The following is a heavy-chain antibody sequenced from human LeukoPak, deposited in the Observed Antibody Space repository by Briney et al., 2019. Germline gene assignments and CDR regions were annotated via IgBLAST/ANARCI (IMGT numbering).Heavy chain of an antibody. CDR3: ARDYYDSSGLGY. V-gene: IGHV1-2*02. CDR2: INPNSGGT. CDR1: GYTFTGYY. Sequence: ASVKVSCKASGYTFTGYYMHWVRQAPGQGLEWMGWINPNSGGTNYAQKFQGRVTMTRDTSISTAYMELSRLRAEDTAVYYCARDYYDSSGLGYWGQGTLVTVSS. J-gene: IGHJ4*02. D-gene: IGHD3-22*01.